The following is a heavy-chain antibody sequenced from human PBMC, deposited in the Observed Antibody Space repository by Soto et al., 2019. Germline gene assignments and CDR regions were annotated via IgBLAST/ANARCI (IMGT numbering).Heavy chain of an antibody. J-gene: IGHJ4*02. CDR1: GGTFSSYS. CDR2: ITPIFGTA. V-gene: IGHV1-69*01. CDR3: ARDGGRHSGGIDY. Sequence: QVQLVQSGAEVKTPGSSVKVSCKASGGTFSSYSINWVRQAPGQVLEWMGEITPIFGTAKYAKKFQGRVTITADESTSTAYMELSSLRSEDTAVYYCARDGGRHSGGIDYWGQGTLVTVSS. D-gene: IGHD1-26*01.